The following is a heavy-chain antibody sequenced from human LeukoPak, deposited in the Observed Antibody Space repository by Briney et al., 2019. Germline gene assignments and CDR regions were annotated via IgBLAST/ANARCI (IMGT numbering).Heavy chain of an antibody. D-gene: IGHD1-1*01. Sequence: ASVKVSCKASGYTFAGYYMHWVRQAPGQGLEWMGWINPNSGGTNYAQKFQGRVTMTRDTSISTAYMELRSLRSDDTAVYYCARRKGSEVPGNDYWGQGTLVTVSS. CDR3: ARRKGSEVPGNDY. J-gene: IGHJ4*02. V-gene: IGHV1-2*02. CDR2: INPNSGGT. CDR1: GYTFAGYY.